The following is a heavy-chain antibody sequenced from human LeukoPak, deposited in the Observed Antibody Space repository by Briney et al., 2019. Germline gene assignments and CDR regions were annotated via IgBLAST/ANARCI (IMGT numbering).Heavy chain of an antibody. V-gene: IGHV4-59*01. D-gene: IGHD4-23*01. CDR3: AGEDYGGYRFDY. J-gene: IGHJ4*02. Sequence: SETLSLTCTVSSGSISNYYWSWIRQPPGKGLEWIAYIDYSGSTVYNPSLKSRVTISMDTSKRQFSLKLSSVTAADAAVYYCAGEDYGGYRFDYWGQGTLVTVSS. CDR2: IDYSGST. CDR1: SGSISNYY.